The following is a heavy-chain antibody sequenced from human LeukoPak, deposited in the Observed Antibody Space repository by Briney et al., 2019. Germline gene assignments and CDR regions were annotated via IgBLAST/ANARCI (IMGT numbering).Heavy chain of an antibody. CDR1: GFTIDNYA. J-gene: IGHJ4*02. V-gene: IGHV3-9*01. CDR2: ISWNSGYI. CDR3: AKVRGTYSSGYFFDY. D-gene: IGHD6-19*01. Sequence: PGGSLRLSGAAYGFTIDNYAMHWVRQAPGKGLEWLSIISWNSGYIGYADSVKGRFTISIDNAKTSLDLQMNSLRAEDTAFYYCAKVRGTYSSGYFFDYWGQGTLVTVSS.